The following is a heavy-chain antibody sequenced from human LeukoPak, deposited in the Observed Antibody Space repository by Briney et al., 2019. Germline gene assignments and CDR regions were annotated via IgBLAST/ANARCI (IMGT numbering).Heavy chain of an antibody. Sequence: GGSLRLSCAASGFTFTTYAMSWVRQAPGKGLEWISTISSSGGTKYYADSVKGRFTVSRDNSKNTLYLQMNSLRAEDTAVYYCARDATLNSYGWFGYYYYMDVWGKGTTVTVSS. J-gene: IGHJ6*03. D-gene: IGHD5-18*01. CDR2: ISSSGGTK. V-gene: IGHV3-23*01. CDR3: ARDATLNSYGWFGYYYYMDV. CDR1: GFTFTTYA.